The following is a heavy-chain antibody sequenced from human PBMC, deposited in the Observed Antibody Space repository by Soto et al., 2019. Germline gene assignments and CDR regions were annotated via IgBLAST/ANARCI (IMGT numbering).Heavy chain of an antibody. Sequence: ASVKVSCKTSGYTFSNYGINWVRQAPGQGLEWMGWISGYNGNTNYAQTVQGRVTMTTDTSTGTVYMELRSLKSDDTAIYYCSRFIMVGGWFDPNYYHGMDGSGQGTTVTVSS. V-gene: IGHV1-18*01. D-gene: IGHD6-19*01. CDR2: ISGYNGNT. CDR1: GYTFSNYG. CDR3: SRFIMVGGWFDPNYYHGMDG. J-gene: IGHJ6*02.